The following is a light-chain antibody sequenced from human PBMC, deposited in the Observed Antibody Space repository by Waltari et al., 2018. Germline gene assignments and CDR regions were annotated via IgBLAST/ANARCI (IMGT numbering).Light chain of an antibody. CDR1: SSDVADYNY. CDR2: DVT. J-gene: IGLJ2*01. V-gene: IGLV2-11*01. CDR3: CSYAGGYVV. Sequence: QSALTQPRSVSGSPGQSVTISCTGTSSDVADYNYVSWYQQHPGKAPKLMIYDVTKRPSGVPDRFSGSHSGNTASLTISGLQVEDEADYYCCSYAGGYVVFGGGTRLAVL.